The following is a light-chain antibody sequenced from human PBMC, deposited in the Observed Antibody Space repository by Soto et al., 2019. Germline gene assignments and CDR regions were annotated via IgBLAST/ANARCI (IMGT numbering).Light chain of an antibody. V-gene: IGKV4-1*01. CDR2: WAS. CDR1: QSVLYSSNNKNY. J-gene: IGKJ4*01. Sequence: EMVMTRSPDSLAVFLGERATINCKPSQSVLYSSNNKNYLAWYQQKPGQPPKLLIYWASTRESGVPDRFSGTGSGTDFTLTISSLQAEDVAVYYCQQYYSTPLTFGRGTKVDIK. CDR3: QQYYSTPLT.